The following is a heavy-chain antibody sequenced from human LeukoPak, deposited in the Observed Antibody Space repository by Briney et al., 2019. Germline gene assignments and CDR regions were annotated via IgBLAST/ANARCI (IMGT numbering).Heavy chain of an antibody. V-gene: IGHV5-51*01. Sequence: GESLKISCKGSGYSFTSYWIGWVRQMPGKGLEWMGIIYPGDSDTRYSPSFQGQVTISADKSISTAYLQWSSLKASDTAMYYCARHRITKVRGVIGAFDVWGQGTMVTVSS. CDR2: IYPGDSDT. CDR1: GYSFTSYW. D-gene: IGHD3-10*01. J-gene: IGHJ3*01. CDR3: ARHRITKVRGVIGAFDV.